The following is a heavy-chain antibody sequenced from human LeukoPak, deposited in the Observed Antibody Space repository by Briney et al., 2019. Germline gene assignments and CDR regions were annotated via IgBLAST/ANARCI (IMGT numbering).Heavy chain of an antibody. J-gene: IGHJ5*02. CDR3: ARAMAGGAVADNWFDP. Sequence: SETLSLTCAVYGGAFSGYYWSWIRQPPGKGLEWIREINHSGSTNYNPSLKSRVTISVDTSKNQFSLKLSSVTAADTAVYYCARAMAGGAVADNWFDPWGQGTLVTVSS. CDR2: INHSGST. V-gene: IGHV4-34*01. CDR1: GGAFSGYY. D-gene: IGHD6-19*01.